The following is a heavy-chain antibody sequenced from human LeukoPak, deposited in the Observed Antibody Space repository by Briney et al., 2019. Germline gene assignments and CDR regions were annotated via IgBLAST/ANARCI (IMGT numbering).Heavy chain of an antibody. CDR3: ARGHCSGGSCYSDAFDI. CDR2: IYYSGST. V-gene: IGHV4-59*08. CDR1: GGSISSCY. J-gene: IGHJ3*02. Sequence: SETLSLTCTVSGGSISSCYWSWIRQPPGKGLEWIGYIYYSGSTYYNPSLKSRVTISVDTSKNQFSLKLSSVTAADTAVYYCARGHCSGGSCYSDAFDIWGQGTMVTVSS. D-gene: IGHD2-15*01.